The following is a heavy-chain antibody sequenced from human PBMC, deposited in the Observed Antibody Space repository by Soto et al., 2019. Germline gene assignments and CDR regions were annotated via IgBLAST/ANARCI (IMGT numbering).Heavy chain of an antibody. CDR1: GGTFSSYA. CDR2: IIPSCGTA. J-gene: IGHJ1*01. Sequence: QVQLVQSGAEVKKPGASVKVSCKASGGTFSSYAISWVRQAPGQGLEWMGGIIPSCGTANYAQKFQGRVTITADESTSTAYMELSSLRSEDTAVYYCARGGAYCSGGSCYDFQHWGQGTLVTVSS. D-gene: IGHD2-15*01. V-gene: IGHV1-69*01. CDR3: ARGGAYCSGGSCYDFQH.